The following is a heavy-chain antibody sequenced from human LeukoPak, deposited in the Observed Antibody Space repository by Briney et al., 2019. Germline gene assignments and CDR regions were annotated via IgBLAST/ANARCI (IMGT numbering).Heavy chain of an antibody. CDR1: GYSISSGYY. CDR2: IYHSRTT. Sequence: SETLSLTCAVSGYSISSGYYWGWVRQPPGKGLEWIGTIYHSRTTYYNPSLKSRVTISVDTSKKQFSLKLSSVTAADTAVYYCARGVYYYYYMDVWGKGTTVTVSS. CDR3: ARGVYYYYYMDV. V-gene: IGHV4-38-2*01. J-gene: IGHJ6*03.